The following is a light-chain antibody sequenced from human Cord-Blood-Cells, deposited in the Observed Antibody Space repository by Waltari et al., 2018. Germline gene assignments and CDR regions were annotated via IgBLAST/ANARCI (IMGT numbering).Light chain of an antibody. V-gene: IGLV2-14*03. CDR1: SSDVGGYNY. CDR2: DVS. CDR3: SSYTSSSTPYV. Sequence: QSALTQPASVSGSPGQSLTLSCTGTSSDVGGYNYVTWYQQHPGKAPKSMIYDVSNRPSGVSNRFSGSKSGNTASLTISGLQAEDEADYYCSSYTSSSTPYVFGTGTKVTVL. J-gene: IGLJ1*01.